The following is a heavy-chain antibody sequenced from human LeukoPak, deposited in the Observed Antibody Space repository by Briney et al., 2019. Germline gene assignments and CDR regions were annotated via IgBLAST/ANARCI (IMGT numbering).Heavy chain of an antibody. CDR1: GGSISSYY. CDR2: IYYSGST. Sequence: PSETLSLTCTVSGGSISSYYWSWIRQPPGKGLEWIGYIYYSGSTNYNPSLKSRVTISVDTSKNQFSLKLSSVTAADTAVYYCASSRSGSYPAFDPWGQGTLVTVSS. D-gene: IGHD1-26*01. J-gene: IGHJ5*02. CDR3: ASSRSGSYPAFDP. V-gene: IGHV4-59*08.